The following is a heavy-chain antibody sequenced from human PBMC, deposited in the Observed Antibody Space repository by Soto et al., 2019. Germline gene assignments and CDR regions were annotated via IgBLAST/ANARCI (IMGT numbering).Heavy chain of an antibody. D-gene: IGHD2-2*02. J-gene: IGHJ5*02. CDR1: GGTFSSYA. V-gene: IGHV1-69*01. CDR2: IIPIFGTA. CDR3: ARDRTDCSSTSCYTRRMGWFDP. Sequence: QVQLVQSGAEVKKPGSSVKVSCKASGGTFSSYAISWVRQAPGQGLEWMGGIIPIFGTANYAQKFQGRVTITADESTSTAYMELSSLRSEDTAVYYCARDRTDCSSTSCYTRRMGWFDPWGQGTLVTVSS.